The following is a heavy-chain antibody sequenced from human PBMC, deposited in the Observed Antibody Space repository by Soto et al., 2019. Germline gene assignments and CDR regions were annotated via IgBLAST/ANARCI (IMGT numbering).Heavy chain of an antibody. CDR2: IVVGSGNT. V-gene: IGHV1-58*01. J-gene: IGHJ6*02. CDR1: GFTFTSSA. CDR3: AAHSGYGQYYYYGMDV. Sequence: SVKVSCKASGFTFTSSAVQWVRQARGQRLEWIGWIVVGSGNTNYAQKFQERVTITRDMSTSTAYMELSSLRSEDTAVYYCAAHSGYGQYYYYGMDVWGQGTTVTVSS. D-gene: IGHD5-12*01.